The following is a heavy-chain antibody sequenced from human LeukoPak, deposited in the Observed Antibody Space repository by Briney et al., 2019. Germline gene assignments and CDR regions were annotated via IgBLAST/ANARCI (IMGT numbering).Heavy chain of an antibody. CDR1: GFTFSSYS. D-gene: IGHD2-15*01. J-gene: IGHJ4*02. CDR2: ISSSSSYI. CDR3: AREPPRYCSGGSCPAAFDY. Sequence: GGSLRLSCAASGFTFSSYSMNWVRQAPGKGLEWVSSISSSSSYIYYADSVKGRFTISRDNAKNSLYLQMNSLRAEDTAVYYCAREPPRYCSGGSCPAAFDYWGQGTLVTVSS. V-gene: IGHV3-21*01.